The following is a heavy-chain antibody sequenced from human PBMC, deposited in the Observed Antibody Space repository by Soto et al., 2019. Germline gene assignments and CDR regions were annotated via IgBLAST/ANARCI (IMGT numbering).Heavy chain of an antibody. CDR2: IYYSGST. D-gene: IGHD1-26*01. V-gene: IGHV4-31*03. CDR3: ASSVFP. Sequence: QVQLQESGPGLVKPSQTLSLTCTVSGGSISSGGYYWSWIRQHPGKGLEWIGYIYYSGSTYYNPALTCRVTISVDTSKSRFSLKLSSVASADQAVFYCASSVFPWGQGTLVTVSS. J-gene: IGHJ5*02. CDR1: GGSISSGGYY.